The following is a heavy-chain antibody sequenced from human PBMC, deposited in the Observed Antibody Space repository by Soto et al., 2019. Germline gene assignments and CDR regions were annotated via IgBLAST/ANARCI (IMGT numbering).Heavy chain of an antibody. D-gene: IGHD6-13*01. CDR1: GFTFSSYW. Sequence: PGGSLRLSCAASGFTFSSYWMHWVRQAPGKGLVWVSRINSDGSSTSYADSVKGRFTISRDNAKNTLYLQMNSLRAEDTAVYYCASITGYSRSWYPIGLYYYYGMDVWGQGTTVTVSS. V-gene: IGHV3-74*01. CDR3: ASITGYSRSWYPIGLYYYYGMDV. J-gene: IGHJ6*02. CDR2: INSDGSST.